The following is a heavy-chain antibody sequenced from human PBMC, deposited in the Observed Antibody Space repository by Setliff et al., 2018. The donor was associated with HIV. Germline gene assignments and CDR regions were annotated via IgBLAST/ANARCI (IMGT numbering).Heavy chain of an antibody. CDR3: ATGIAAAGGIDY. Sequence: VASVKVSCKASGYIFSNHALHWVRQAPGQRLEWMGWINNGNGDTKYSQDFRGRVTITRDSSASTAYMELSSLISEDMALYYCATGIAAAGGIDYWGQGTLVTVSS. CDR2: INNGNGDT. J-gene: IGHJ4*02. CDR1: GYIFSNHA. D-gene: IGHD6-13*01. V-gene: IGHV1-3*03.